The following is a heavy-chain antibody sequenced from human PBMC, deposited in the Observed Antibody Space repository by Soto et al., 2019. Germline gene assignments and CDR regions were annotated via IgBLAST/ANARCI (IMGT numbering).Heavy chain of an antibody. J-gene: IGHJ6*02. CDR3: AKDIVLVPAAMGYYYYGMDV. CDR1: GGTFSSYA. CDR2: IIPIFGTA. V-gene: IGHV1-69*13. D-gene: IGHD2-2*01. Sequence: SVNVSCKASGGTFSSYAISWVRQAPGQGLEWMGGIIPIFGTANYAQKFQGRVTITADESTSTAYMELSSLGSEDTAVYYCAKDIVLVPAAMGYYYYGMDVWGQGTTVTVSS.